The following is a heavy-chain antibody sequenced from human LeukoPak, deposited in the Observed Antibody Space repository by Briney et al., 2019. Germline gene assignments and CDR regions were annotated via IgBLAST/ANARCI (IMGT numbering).Heavy chain of an antibody. CDR1: GGSFRTHS. D-gene: IGHD5-12*01. V-gene: IGHV1-46*01. Sequence: ASVKVSCKASGGSFRTHSINWVRQAPGQGLEWMGLIRPSGGTTVYAQSFQGRVTMTRDTSTSTVYMELSSLRSEDTVVYYCARLEGIGATMGDWGQGTLVTVSS. CDR3: ARLEGIGATMGD. CDR2: IRPSGGTT. J-gene: IGHJ4*02.